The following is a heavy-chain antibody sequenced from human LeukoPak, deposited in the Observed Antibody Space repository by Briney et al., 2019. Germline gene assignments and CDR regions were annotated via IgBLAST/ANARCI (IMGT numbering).Heavy chain of an antibody. V-gene: IGHV3-7*02. J-gene: IGHJ6*02. CDR2: IKQDGSEK. CDR1: GFTSGFTFRSYY. D-gene: IGHD3-3*01. CDR3: ARGEFRTIFGVVTAGYYYGMDV. Sequence: GGSLRLSCAASGFTSGFTFRSYYIAWVRQAPGKGLEWVANIKQDGSEKYYGGSVKGRFTISRDNAKSSLYLQMNSLRAEDTAVYYCARGEFRTIFGVVTAGYYYGMDVWG.